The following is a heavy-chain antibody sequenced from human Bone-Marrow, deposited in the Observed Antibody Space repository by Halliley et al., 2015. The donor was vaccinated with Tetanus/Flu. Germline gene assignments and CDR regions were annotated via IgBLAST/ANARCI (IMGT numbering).Heavy chain of an antibody. CDR2: FYYGGGA. D-gene: IGHD2-15*01. J-gene: IGHJ4*02. Sequence: TLSLTCTVSGDSIIATTYYWAWIRQPPGKGLEWIGSFYYGGGAYYNPSLGSRVTISVDTSKNQLSLRVHSVTAADTAVFYCARLVVPASYYDNWGQGTLVTVSS. CDR3: ARLVVPASYYDN. V-gene: IGHV4-39*01. CDR1: GDSIIATTYY.